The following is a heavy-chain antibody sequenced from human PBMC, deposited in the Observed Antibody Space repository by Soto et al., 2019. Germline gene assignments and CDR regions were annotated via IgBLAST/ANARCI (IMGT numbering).Heavy chain of an antibody. Sequence: SETLSLTCTVSGGSISSYYWSWVRQPPGKGLEWIGYIYYSGSTNYNPSLKSRVTISVDTSKNQFSLKLSSVTAADTAVYYCARQGHAADKRSPYYYYGMDVWGQGTTVTVSS. V-gene: IGHV4-59*08. D-gene: IGHD6-13*01. CDR2: IYYSGST. J-gene: IGHJ6*02. CDR1: GGSISSYY. CDR3: ARQGHAADKRSPYYYYGMDV.